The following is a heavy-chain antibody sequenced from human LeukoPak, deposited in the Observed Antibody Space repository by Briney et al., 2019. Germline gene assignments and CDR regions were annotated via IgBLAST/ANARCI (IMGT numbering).Heavy chain of an antibody. V-gene: IGHV4-59*08. J-gene: IGHJ4*02. CDR2: IYYSGST. CDR1: GGSISSYY. CDR3: ARQRHSGQKGGFDY. D-gene: IGHD5-12*01. Sequence: SETLSLTCTVSGGSISSYYWSWIRQPPGKGLEWIGYIYYSGSTNYNPSLKSRVTISVDTSKNQFSLKLSSETAADTAVYYCARQRHSGQKGGFDYGGQGTLVTVSS.